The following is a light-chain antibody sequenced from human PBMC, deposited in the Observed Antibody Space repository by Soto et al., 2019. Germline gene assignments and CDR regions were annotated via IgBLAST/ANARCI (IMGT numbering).Light chain of an antibody. CDR3: QQYDSSPRT. CDR2: GAS. J-gene: IGKJ1*01. Sequence: EIVLTQSPGTLSLSPGERATLSCRASQSVSSSFLAWYQQKPGQAPRLLIYGASSRATGIPDRFSGSGSGTDFTLTISRLEPEDFAVYYGQQYDSSPRTFGKGTKVEIK. CDR1: QSVSSSF. V-gene: IGKV3-20*01.